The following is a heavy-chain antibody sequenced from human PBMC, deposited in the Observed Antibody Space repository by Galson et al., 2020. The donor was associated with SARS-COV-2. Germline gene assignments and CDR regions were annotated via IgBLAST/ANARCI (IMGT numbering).Heavy chain of an antibody. V-gene: IGHV4-34*01. Sequence: SETLSLTCAVYGGSFSGYYWSWIRQPPGKGLEWIGEINHSGSTNYNPSLKSRVTISVDTSKNQFSLKLSSVTAADTAVYYCARVSAYQLLGKGDLDYWGQGTLVTVSS. CDR3: ARVSAYQLLGKGDLDY. J-gene: IGHJ4*02. D-gene: IGHD2-2*01. CDR1: GGSFSGYY. CDR2: INHSGST.